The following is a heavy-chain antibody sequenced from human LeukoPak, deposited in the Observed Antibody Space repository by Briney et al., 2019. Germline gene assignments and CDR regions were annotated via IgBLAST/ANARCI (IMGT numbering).Heavy chain of an antibody. V-gene: IGHV4-59*08. J-gene: IGHJ4*02. CDR2: IYHSGST. Sequence: SETLSLTCTVSGGSISSYYWSWIRQPPGKGLEWIGYIYHSGSTYYNPSLKSRVTISVDTSKNQFSLKLSSVTAADTAVYYCARVRRLDMVRVFDYWGQGTLVTVSS. CDR3: ARVRRLDMVRVFDY. CDR1: GGSISSYY. D-gene: IGHD3-10*01.